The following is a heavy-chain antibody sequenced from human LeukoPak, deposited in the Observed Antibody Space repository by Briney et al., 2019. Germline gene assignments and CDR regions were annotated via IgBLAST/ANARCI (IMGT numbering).Heavy chain of an antibody. V-gene: IGHV1-69*04. Sequence: SVKVSCKASGYTFTSYDINWVRQATGQGLEWMGRIIPILGIANYAQKFQGRVTITADKSTSTAYMELSSLRSEDTAVYYCARDEAGDCSSTSCSLGYWGQGTLVTVSS. CDR3: ARDEAGDCSSTSCSLGY. D-gene: IGHD2-2*01. CDR2: IIPILGIA. CDR1: GYTFTSYD. J-gene: IGHJ4*02.